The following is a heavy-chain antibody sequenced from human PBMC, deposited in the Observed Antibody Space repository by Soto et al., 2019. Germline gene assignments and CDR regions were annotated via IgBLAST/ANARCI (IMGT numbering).Heavy chain of an antibody. CDR1: GFTFDDYA. Sequence: EVQLVESGGGLVQPGRSLRLSCAASGFTFDDYAMQWVRQAPGKGLEWVSGISWNSGSIGYADSVKGRFTISRDNAKNSLYLQMNSLRAEDTALYYCAKDWYSSGYNDAFDIWGQGTMVTVSS. V-gene: IGHV3-9*01. J-gene: IGHJ3*02. CDR2: ISWNSGSI. CDR3: AKDWYSSGYNDAFDI. D-gene: IGHD6-19*01.